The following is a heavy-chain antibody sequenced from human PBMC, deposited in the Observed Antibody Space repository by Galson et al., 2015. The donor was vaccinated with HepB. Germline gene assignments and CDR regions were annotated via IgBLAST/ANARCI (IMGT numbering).Heavy chain of an antibody. CDR2: IDPYNRDT. Sequence: SVKVSCKASGYTFSSYSITWVRQAPGQGLEWVGWIDPYNRDTDYAQKLQGRVTMTTDTSTNTAYMELRSLRSDDTAVYYCASDGGYSYGYGKWGQGILVTVSS. CDR3: ASDGGYSYGYGK. V-gene: IGHV1-18*01. CDR1: GYTFSSYS. D-gene: IGHD5-18*01. J-gene: IGHJ4*02.